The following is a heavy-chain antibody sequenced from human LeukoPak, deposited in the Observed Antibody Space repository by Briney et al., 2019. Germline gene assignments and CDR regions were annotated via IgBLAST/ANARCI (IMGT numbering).Heavy chain of an antibody. CDR1: GFTFSSYS. CDR3: ARDSTDYYDFWSGYSPGAFDI. Sequence: GGSLRLSCAASGFTFSSYSMNWVRQAPGKGLEWVSSISSSSSYIYYADSVKGRFTISRDNATNSLYLQMNSLRAEDTAVYYCARDSTDYYDFWSGYSPGAFDIWGQGTMVTVSS. J-gene: IGHJ3*02. V-gene: IGHV3-21*01. D-gene: IGHD3-3*01. CDR2: ISSSSSYI.